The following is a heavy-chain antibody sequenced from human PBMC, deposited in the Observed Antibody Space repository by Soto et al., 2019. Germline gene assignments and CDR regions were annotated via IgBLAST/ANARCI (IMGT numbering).Heavy chain of an antibody. D-gene: IGHD3-22*01. CDR3: ARDYYDSSGYYYSIKS. J-gene: IGHJ1*01. CDR2: ISAYNGNT. V-gene: IGHV1-18*01. Sequence: ASVKVSCKASGYTFTSYGISWVRQAPGQGLEWMGWISAYNGNTNYAQKLQGRVTMTTDTSTSTAYMELRSLRSDDTAVYYCARDYYDSSGYYYSIKSWGQGTLVTVSS. CDR1: GYTFTSYG.